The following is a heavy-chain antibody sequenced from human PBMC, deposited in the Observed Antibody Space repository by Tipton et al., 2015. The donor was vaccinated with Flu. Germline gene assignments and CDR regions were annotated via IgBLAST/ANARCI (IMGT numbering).Heavy chain of an antibody. CDR1: GDSISSYY. CDR3: ALRGYATIGPWNY. CDR2: MYYSGST. V-gene: IGHV4-59*01. Sequence: TLSLTCTVSGDSISSYYWSWIRQPPGKGLEWIGYMYYSGSTKYNPSLKSRVTISIDTSKNQFSLKLTSVTAAGTAVYFCALRGYATIGPWNYWGQGTLVSVSS. D-gene: IGHD1-26*01. J-gene: IGHJ4*02.